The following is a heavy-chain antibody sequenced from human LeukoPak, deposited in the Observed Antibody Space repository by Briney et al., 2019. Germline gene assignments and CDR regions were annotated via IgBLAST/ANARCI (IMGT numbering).Heavy chain of an antibody. V-gene: IGHV3-23*01. J-gene: IGHJ4*02. CDR2: ISGSGGST. CDR3: AKDVEPGIVVVITPGDY. CDR1: GFTFSSYA. D-gene: IGHD3-22*01. Sequence: GGSLRLSCAASGFTFSSYAMSWVRQAPGKGLEWVSAISGSGGSTYYADSVKGRFTISRDNSKNTLYLQTNSLRAEDTAVYYCAKDVEPGIVVVITPGDYWGQGTLVTVSS.